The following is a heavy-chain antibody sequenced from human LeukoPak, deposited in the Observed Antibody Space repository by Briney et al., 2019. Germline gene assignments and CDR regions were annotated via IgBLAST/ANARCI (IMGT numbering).Heavy chain of an antibody. D-gene: IGHD2-15*01. CDR2: IKRKTDGGTT. V-gene: IGHV3-15*01. J-gene: IGHJ4*02. Sequence: PGGSLRLSCAASDFTFSSHWMYWVRQAPGKGLEWVGRIKRKTDGGTTDYAAPVKGRFTISRDDSKTSLYLQMNNLKTEDTAVYYCTTDTRRVVVPKWGQGTLVTVSS. CDR1: DFTFSSHW. CDR3: TTDTRRVVVPK.